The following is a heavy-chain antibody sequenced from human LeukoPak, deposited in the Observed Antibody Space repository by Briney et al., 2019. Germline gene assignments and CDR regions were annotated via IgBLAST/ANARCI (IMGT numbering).Heavy chain of an antibody. Sequence: SETPSLTCAVYGGSFSGYYWSWIRQPPGKGLEWIGEINHSGSTNYNPSLKSRVTISVDTSKNQFSLKLSSVTAADTAVYYCARHVGGYSYGRPDYWGQGTLVTVSS. CDR2: INHSGST. D-gene: IGHD5-18*01. J-gene: IGHJ4*02. V-gene: IGHV4-34*01. CDR3: ARHVGGYSYGRPDY. CDR1: GGSFSGYY.